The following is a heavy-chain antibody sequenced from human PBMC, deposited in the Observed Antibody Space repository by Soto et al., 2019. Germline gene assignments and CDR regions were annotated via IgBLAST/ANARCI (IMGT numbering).Heavy chain of an antibody. CDR1: GGTFSSYA. D-gene: IGHD3-22*01. CDR3: ARHTPYDSSGYYYLNWFDP. CDR2: INPNSGGT. Sequence: ASVKVSCKASGGTFSSYAISWVRQAPGQGLEWMGWINPNSGGTNYAQKFQGWVTMTRDTSISTAYMELSRLRSDDTAVYYCARHTPYDSSGYYYLNWFDPWGQGTLVTVSS. V-gene: IGHV1-2*04. J-gene: IGHJ5*02.